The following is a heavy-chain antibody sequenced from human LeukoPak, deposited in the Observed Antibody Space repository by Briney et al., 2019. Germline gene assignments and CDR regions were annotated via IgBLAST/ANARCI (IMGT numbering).Heavy chain of an antibody. CDR1: GGSISSSSYN. CDR2: IYYNGNT. CDR3: TREGDGGRAFAY. J-gene: IGHJ4*02. Sequence: SETLSLTFPASGGSISSSSYNWGWIRQTPGKGLEWIGTIYYNGNTYYNASLKSRVSISGDTSNNQFSLRLTSVTATDTAVYYCTREGDGGRAFAYWGQRILVTVSS. V-gene: IGHV4-39*02. D-gene: IGHD4-23*01.